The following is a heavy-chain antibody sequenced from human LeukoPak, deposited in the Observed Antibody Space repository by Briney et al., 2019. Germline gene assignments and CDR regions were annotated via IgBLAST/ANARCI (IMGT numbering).Heavy chain of an antibody. J-gene: IGHJ3*02. D-gene: IGHD6-13*01. V-gene: IGHV4-59*01. Sequence: KPSETLSLTCTVSGGSISSYYWSWIRQPPGKGLEWIGYTYYSGSTNYNPSPKSRVTISVDTSKNQFSLKLSSVTAADTAVYYCARDVGSAAAVNDAFDIWGQGTMVTVSS. CDR1: GGSISSYY. CDR3: ARDVGSAAAVNDAFDI. CDR2: TYYSGST.